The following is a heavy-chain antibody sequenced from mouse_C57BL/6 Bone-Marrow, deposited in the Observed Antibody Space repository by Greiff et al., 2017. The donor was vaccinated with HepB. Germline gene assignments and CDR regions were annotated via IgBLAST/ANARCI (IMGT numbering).Heavy chain of an antibody. CDR3: ARLSNWSLFAY. CDR2: IDPSDSYT. V-gene: IGHV1-69*01. D-gene: IGHD4-1*02. J-gene: IGHJ3*01. CDR1: GYTFTSYW. Sequence: QVQLQQPGAELVMPGASVKLSCKASGYTFTSYWMHWVKQRPGQGLEWIGEIDPSDSYTNYNQKFKGKSTLTVDKSSSTAYMQLSSLTSEDSAVYYCARLSNWSLFAYWGQGTLVTVSA.